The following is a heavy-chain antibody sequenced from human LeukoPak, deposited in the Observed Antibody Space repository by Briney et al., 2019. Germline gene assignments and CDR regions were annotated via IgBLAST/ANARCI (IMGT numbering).Heavy chain of an antibody. CDR1: GFTFSSYM. CDR2: INSGSTYT. CDR3: ARSLTTLTYEGY. J-gene: IGHJ4*02. V-gene: IGHV3-21*01. D-gene: IGHD1-1*01. Sequence: GGSLRLSCAASGFTFSSYMMNWVRQAPGKGLEWVSSINSGSTYTYYTESVKGRFTVSRDSAKNSLFLQMNSLRAEDTAIYYCARSLTTLTYEGYWGQGTLVTVSS.